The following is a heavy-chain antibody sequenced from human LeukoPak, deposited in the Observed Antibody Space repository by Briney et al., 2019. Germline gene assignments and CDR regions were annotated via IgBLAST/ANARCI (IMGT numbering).Heavy chain of an antibody. CDR2: INHSGST. V-gene: IGHV4-34*01. CDR1: GGSFSGYY. Sequence: PSETLSLTCAVYGGSFSGYYWSWIRQPPGKGLEWIGEINHSGSTNYNPSLKSRVTISVDTSKNQFSLKLSSVTAADTAVYYCARGHSGYSYGTSPYYYYGMDVWGQGTTVTVSS. D-gene: IGHD5-18*01. J-gene: IGHJ6*02. CDR3: ARGHSGYSYGTSPYYYYGMDV.